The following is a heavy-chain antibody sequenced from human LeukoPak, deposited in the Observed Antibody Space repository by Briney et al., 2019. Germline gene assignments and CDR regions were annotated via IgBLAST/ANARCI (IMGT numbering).Heavy chain of an antibody. Sequence: SETLSLTCTVSGYSISSGYYWGWIRQPPGKGLEWIGTIYHSGRTYYNPSLESRVAISVDTSKSQFSLKLSSVTAADTAVFYCARTDYYSYMDVWGKGTTVTVSS. CDR3: ARTDYYSYMDV. V-gene: IGHV4-38-2*02. J-gene: IGHJ6*03. CDR1: GYSISSGYY. CDR2: IYHSGRT.